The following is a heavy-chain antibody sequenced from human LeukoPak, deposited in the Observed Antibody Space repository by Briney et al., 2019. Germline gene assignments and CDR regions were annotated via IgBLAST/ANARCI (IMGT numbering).Heavy chain of an antibody. D-gene: IGHD5-12*01. CDR2: IYYSGST. Sequence: PSETLSLTCTVSGGSISSYYWSWIRQPPGKGLEWIGYIYYSGSTYYNPSLKSRVTISVDTSKNQFSLKLSSVTAADTAVYYCARGYSGYDFLQGVDYWGQGTLVTVSS. CDR3: ARGYSGYDFLQGVDY. CDR1: GGSISSYY. V-gene: IGHV4-30-4*01. J-gene: IGHJ4*02.